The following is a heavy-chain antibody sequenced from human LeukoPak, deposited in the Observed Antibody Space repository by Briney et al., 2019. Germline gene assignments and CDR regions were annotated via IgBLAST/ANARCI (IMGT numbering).Heavy chain of an antibody. D-gene: IGHD6-6*01. CDR1: GFTFSSYS. Sequence: GGSLRLSCVVSGFTFSSYSMSWVRQAPGKGLEWVSVISESGDVTHYADSMKGRFTISRDNTKNTLNLQMNGLRDEDTAIYYCARDSSHYLGSSDYWGQGALVTVSS. CDR2: ISESGDVT. J-gene: IGHJ4*02. CDR3: ARDSSHYLGSSDY. V-gene: IGHV3-23*01.